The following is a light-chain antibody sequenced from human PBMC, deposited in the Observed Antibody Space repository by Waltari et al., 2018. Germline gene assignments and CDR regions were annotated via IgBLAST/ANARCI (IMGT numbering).Light chain of an antibody. CDR3: QGCSSWPSIT. CDR2: DTS. V-gene: IGKV3-11*01. Sequence: EIVLTQSPATLSLSPGERATLSCRASQSVSSSLAWYQQKPGQAPRLLIYDTSFSATGIPARFSGSGSGTDFTLTISSREPEDFAVYYCQGCSSWPSITFGQGTRLEIK. CDR1: QSVSSS. J-gene: IGKJ5*01.